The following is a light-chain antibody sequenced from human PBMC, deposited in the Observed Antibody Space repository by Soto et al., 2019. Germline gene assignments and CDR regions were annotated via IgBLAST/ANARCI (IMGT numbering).Light chain of an antibody. CDR3: HLYVTASPRA. CDR2: KAS. V-gene: IGKV1-5*03. J-gene: IGKJ1*01. CDR1: QSISIW. Sequence: DIQMTQSPSTLSASVGDRVTITCRASQSISIWLAWYQQKPGKAPKILIYKASSLESEVPTRFSGSGSGPEFTPTCSGLAPEAFSTHSCHLYVTASPRAFGSGT.